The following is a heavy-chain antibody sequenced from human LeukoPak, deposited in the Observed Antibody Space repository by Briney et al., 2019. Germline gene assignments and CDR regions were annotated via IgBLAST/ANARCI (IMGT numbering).Heavy chain of an antibody. CDR2: ISSSSSYI. D-gene: IGHD3-10*01. CDR3: ARVKYYGSGSHSFDY. J-gene: IGHJ4*02. CDR1: GFTFSSYS. Sequence: PGGSLRLSCAASGFTFSSYSMNWVRQAPGKGLEWVSSISSSSSYIYYADSVKGRFTISRDNAKNSLYLQMNSLRAEDTAVYYCARVKYYGSGSHSFDYWRQGTLVTVSS. V-gene: IGHV3-21*01.